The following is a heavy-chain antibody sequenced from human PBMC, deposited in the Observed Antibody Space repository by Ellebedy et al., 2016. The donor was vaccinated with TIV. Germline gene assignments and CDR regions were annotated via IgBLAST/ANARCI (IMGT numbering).Heavy chain of an antibody. CDR2: ISFDGTTK. J-gene: IGHJ5*02. Sequence: GESLKISCAASGFNFRNFDLHWVRQAPGKGLEWVSVISFDGTTKYYADSVKGRFTISRDTSKNTLYLQMDSLRTEDTAVYYCAKESRSGGTSSWGQGTLVTVSS. V-gene: IGHV3-30*18. CDR3: AKESRSGGTSS. D-gene: IGHD2-15*01. CDR1: GFNFRNFD.